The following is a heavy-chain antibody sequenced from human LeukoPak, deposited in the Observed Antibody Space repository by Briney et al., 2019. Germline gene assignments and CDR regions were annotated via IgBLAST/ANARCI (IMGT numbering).Heavy chain of an antibody. Sequence: GGSLRLSCAASGFTFSDYYMSWIRQAPGKGLEWVSYISSSGSTIYYADSVKGRFTISRNNAKNSLYLQMNSLRAEDTAVYYCARDTYYYDSSGYWFDYWGQRTLVTVSS. CDR3: ARDTYYYDSSGYWFDY. J-gene: IGHJ4*02. CDR2: ISSSGSTI. CDR1: GFTFSDYY. D-gene: IGHD3-22*01. V-gene: IGHV3-11*01.